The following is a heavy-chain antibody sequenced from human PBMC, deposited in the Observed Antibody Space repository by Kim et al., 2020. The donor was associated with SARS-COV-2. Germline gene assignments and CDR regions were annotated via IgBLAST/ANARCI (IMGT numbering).Heavy chain of an antibody. CDR1: GFTFSDYA. CDR3: ARGFQAGNMYV. CDR2: ISKSGSKI. Sequence: GGSLRLSCAASGFTFSDYAMNWVRQAPGKGLDYISYISKSGSKIYYADSVQGRFTISRDNAKNSLYLQMSSLRDEDTAVYYCARGFQAGNMYVWGQGTRVPVSS. D-gene: IGHD2-8*01. V-gene: IGHV3-48*02. J-gene: IGHJ4*02.